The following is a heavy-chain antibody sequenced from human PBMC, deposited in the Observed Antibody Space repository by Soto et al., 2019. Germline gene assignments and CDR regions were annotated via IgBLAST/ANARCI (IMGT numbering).Heavy chain of an antibody. Sequence: QVQLVQSGAEVKKPGASVKVSCKASGYTFTSYGISWVRQAPGQGLEWMGWINAYNGNTNYAQKLQGRVTITTDTCTSTAYMELRGLMSDDTAVYYCAGDVGYGLIDYWGQGTLVTVSS. D-gene: IGHD5-18*01. CDR2: INAYNGNT. V-gene: IGHV1-18*01. CDR1: GYTFTSYG. CDR3: AGDVGYGLIDY. J-gene: IGHJ4*02.